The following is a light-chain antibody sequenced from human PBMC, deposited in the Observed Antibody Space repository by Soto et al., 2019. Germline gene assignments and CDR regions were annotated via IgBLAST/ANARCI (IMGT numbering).Light chain of an antibody. J-gene: IGKJ2*01. CDR3: QQYNGYSHS. CDR1: QSITRW. V-gene: IGKV1-5*01. Sequence: DIQMTQSPSTLSASVGDRVTITCRADQSITRWLAWFQQKQGKAPSLIIYDATNLQPGVPSRFSGSGSGTECALTISSLQPDDFATYYCQQYNGYSHSFGQGTKVDIK. CDR2: DAT.